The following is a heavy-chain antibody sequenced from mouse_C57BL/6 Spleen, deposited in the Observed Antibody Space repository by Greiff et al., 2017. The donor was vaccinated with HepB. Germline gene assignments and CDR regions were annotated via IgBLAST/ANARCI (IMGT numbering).Heavy chain of an antibody. CDR3: TREGTGDYAMDY. J-gene: IGHJ4*01. Sequence: VQLQQSGTVLARPGASVKMSCKTSGYTFTSYWMHWVKQRPGQGLEWIGAIYPGNSDTSYNQKFKGKAKLTAVTSASTAYMELSSLTNEDSAVYYCTREGTGDYAMDYWGQGTSVTVSS. CDR1: GYTFTSYW. CDR2: IYPGNSDT. V-gene: IGHV1-5*01. D-gene: IGHD3-3*01.